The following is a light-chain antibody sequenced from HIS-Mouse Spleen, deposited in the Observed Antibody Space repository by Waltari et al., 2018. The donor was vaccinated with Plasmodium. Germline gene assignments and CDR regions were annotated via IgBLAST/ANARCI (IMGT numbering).Light chain of an antibody. CDR2: EDS. CDR3: DSTDSSGNHRV. J-gene: IGLJ3*02. Sequence: SYELTQPPSVSVSPGQTARITCSGDALPKKYAYWYQQKSGQAPVLVIYEDSKRPSGIPERMSGSSSGTRATLTISGAQVEDEADYYCDSTDSSGNHRVFGGGTKLTVL. V-gene: IGLV3-10*01. CDR1: ALPKKY.